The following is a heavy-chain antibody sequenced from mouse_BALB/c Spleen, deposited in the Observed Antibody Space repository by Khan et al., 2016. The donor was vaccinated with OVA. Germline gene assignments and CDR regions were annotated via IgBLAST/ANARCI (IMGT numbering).Heavy chain of an antibody. CDR1: GFTFSSDA. Sequence: EVKLVESGGGLVKPGGSLKLSCAASGFTFSSDAMSWVRQTPEKRLEWVATISSGGSYTYYPDSVKGRFTISRDNAKNTLYLQMSSLRSEDTARYCCARHGEVFYFDYWGQGTTLTVSS. CDR2: ISSGGSYT. V-gene: IGHV5-9-3*01. CDR3: ARHGEVFYFDY. J-gene: IGHJ2*01. D-gene: IGHD2-14*01.